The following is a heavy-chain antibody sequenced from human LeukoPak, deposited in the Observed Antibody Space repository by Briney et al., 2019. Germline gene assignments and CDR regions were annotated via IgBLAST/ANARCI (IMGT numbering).Heavy chain of an antibody. CDR2: TSNSGATT. CDR1: GFTFSSYA. V-gene: IGHV3-23*01. J-gene: IGHJ4*02. Sequence: PGESLRLSCAASGFTFSSYAMSWVRQAPGKGLEWVSGTSNSGATTYYADSVKGRFTISRDNSKNTLYLQMNSLRAEDTATYYCAECYYGGDCYSFDYWGQGTLVTVSS. D-gene: IGHD2-21*02. CDR3: AECYYGGDCYSFDY.